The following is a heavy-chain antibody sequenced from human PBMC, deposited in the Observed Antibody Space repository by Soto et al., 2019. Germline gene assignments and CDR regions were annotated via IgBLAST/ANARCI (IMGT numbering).Heavy chain of an antibody. V-gene: IGHV1-2*04. CDR3: AREPLVVATGFDY. CDR1: GYTFTGYY. Sequence: ASVKVSFKASGYTFTGYYMHWVRQAPGQGLEWMGWINPNSGGTNYAQEFQGWVTMTRDTSISTAYMELSRLRSDDTAVYYCAREPLVVATGFDYWGQGTLVTSPQ. D-gene: IGHD5-12*01. CDR2: INPNSGGT. J-gene: IGHJ4*02.